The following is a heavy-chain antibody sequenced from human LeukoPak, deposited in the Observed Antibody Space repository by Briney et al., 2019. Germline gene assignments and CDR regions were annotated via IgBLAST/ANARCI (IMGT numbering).Heavy chain of an antibody. V-gene: IGHV4-39*01. CDR2: IYYSGST. Sequence: PSETLSLTCTVSGGSISSSSYYWGWIRQPPGKGLEWIGSIYYSGSTYYNPSLKSRVTISVDTSKNQFSLKLSSVTAADTAVYYCARRHITMVRGVIIDGPDYWGQGTLVTVSS. CDR1: GGSISSSSYY. D-gene: IGHD3-10*01. J-gene: IGHJ4*02. CDR3: ARRHITMVRGVIIDGPDY.